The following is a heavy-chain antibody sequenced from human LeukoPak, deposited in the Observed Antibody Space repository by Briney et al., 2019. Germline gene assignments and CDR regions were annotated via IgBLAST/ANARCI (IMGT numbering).Heavy chain of an antibody. V-gene: IGHV3-30*18. CDR3: AKELDPDYYDSSGYYLPDY. CDR2: ISYDGSNK. CDR1: GFTFSSYG. D-gene: IGHD3-22*01. J-gene: IGHJ4*02. Sequence: GGSLRLSCAASGFTFSSYGMHWVRQAPGKGLEWVAVISYDGSNKYYADSVKGRFTISRDNSKNTLYLQMNSLRAEDTAVYYCAKELDPDYYDSSGYYLPDYWGQGTLVTVSS.